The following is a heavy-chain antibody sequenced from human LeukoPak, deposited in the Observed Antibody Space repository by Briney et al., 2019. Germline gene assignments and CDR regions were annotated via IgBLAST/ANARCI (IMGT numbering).Heavy chain of an antibody. Sequence: PSETLSLTCTVSGGSISSYYWSWIRQPPGKGLEWIGYIYYSGSTNYNPPLKSRVTISVDTSKIQFSLKLSSVTAADTAVYYCARDRSGSYSKFDYWGQGTLVTVSS. D-gene: IGHD1-26*01. CDR2: IYYSGST. CDR3: ARDRSGSYSKFDY. J-gene: IGHJ4*02. CDR1: GGSISSYY. V-gene: IGHV4-59*12.